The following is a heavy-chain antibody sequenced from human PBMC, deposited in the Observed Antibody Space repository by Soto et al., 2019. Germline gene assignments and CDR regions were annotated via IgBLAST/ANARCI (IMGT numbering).Heavy chain of an antibody. J-gene: IGHJ6*02. CDR3: ARVREQQLGHYYYYYGMDV. CDR2: IYYSGST. D-gene: IGHD6-13*01. V-gene: IGHV4-59*01. CDR1: CGSISSYY. Sequence: TSETLSLTCTVSCGSISSYYWSWIRQPPGKGLEWIGYIYYSGSTNYNPSLKSRVTISVDTSKNQFSLKLSSVTAADTAVYYCARVREQQLGHYYYYYGMDVWGQGTTVTVSS.